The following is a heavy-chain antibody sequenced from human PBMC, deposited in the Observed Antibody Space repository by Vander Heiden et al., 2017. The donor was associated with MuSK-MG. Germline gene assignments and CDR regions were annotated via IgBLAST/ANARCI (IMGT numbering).Heavy chain of an antibody. Sequence: EVQLVESGGGLVKPGGSLRLSCAASGFTFSSYSMNWVRQAPGKGLEWVSSISSSSSYIYYADSVKGRFTISRDNAKNSLYLQMNSLRAEDTAVYYCARDLATPSEAPGEDDAFDIWGQGTMVTVSS. D-gene: IGHD3-16*01. CDR2: ISSSSSYI. J-gene: IGHJ3*02. CDR3: ARDLATPSEAPGEDDAFDI. V-gene: IGHV3-21*01. CDR1: GFTFSSYS.